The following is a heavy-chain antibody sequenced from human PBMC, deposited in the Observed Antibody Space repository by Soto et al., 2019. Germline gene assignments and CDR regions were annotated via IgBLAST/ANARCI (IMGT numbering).Heavy chain of an antibody. Sequence: EVQLVESGGGLVQPGGSLKLSCAASGFTFSGSAMHWVRQASGKGLEWVGRIRSKANSYATAYAASVKGRFTISRDDSKNTANVQMNSLQTEDTAVYYGTRQGVTMVRGGNYMDVWGKGTTVTVSS. D-gene: IGHD3-10*01. V-gene: IGHV3-73*01. CDR1: GFTFSGSA. CDR2: IRSKANSYAT. CDR3: TRQGVTMVRGGNYMDV. J-gene: IGHJ6*03.